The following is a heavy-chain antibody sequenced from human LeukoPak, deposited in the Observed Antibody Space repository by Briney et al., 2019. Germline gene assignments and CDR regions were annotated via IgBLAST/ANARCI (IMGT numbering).Heavy chain of an antibody. CDR3: ARGSPGESDFDY. Sequence: ASVKVSCKASGYTFTSYDINWVRQATGQGLEWMGWMNPNSGNTGYAQKFQGRVTITRNPSISTAYMELSSLRSEDTAVYYCARGSPGESDFDYWGQGTLVTVSS. J-gene: IGHJ4*02. CDR2: MNPNSGNT. D-gene: IGHD3-10*01. V-gene: IGHV1-8*03. CDR1: GYTFTSYD.